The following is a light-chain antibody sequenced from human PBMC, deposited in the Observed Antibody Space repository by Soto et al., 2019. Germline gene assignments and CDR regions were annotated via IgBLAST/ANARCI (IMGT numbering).Light chain of an antibody. J-gene: IGKJ1*01. V-gene: IGKV1-5*01. CDR1: QSISSW. CDR2: DAS. CDR3: QQSYSTPTWT. Sequence: IQRTQSPSTLSASVGDRVTITCRASQSISSWLAWYQQKPGKAPKLLIYDASSLESGVPSRFSGSGSGTDFTLTISSLQPEDFATYYCQQSYSTPTWTFGQGTKVDIK.